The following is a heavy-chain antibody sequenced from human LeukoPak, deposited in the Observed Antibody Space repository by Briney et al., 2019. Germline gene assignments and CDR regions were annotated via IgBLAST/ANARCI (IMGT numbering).Heavy chain of an antibody. Sequence: PGGSLRLSCAASGFTFSSYAMSWVRPAPGKGLEWVSSISSSSSYIYYADSVKGRFTISRDNAKNSLYLQMNSLRAEDTAVYYCARGDIVATTYDYWGQGTLVTVSS. D-gene: IGHD5-12*01. CDR1: GFTFSSYA. J-gene: IGHJ4*02. CDR2: ISSSSSYI. V-gene: IGHV3-21*01. CDR3: ARGDIVATTYDY.